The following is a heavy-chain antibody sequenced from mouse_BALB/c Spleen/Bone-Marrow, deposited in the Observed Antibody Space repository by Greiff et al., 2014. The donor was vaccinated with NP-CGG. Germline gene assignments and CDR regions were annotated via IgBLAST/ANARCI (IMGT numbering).Heavy chain of an antibody. CDR2: IYPGTGSS. V-gene: IGHV1-76*01. CDR3: ARTSNPSMDY. Sequence: QVQLKQSGAELVRPGASVKLSCKTSGYIFTSYWIPWVQQRAGQGLEWIARIYPGTGSSYYNEKIKGKATLTADKSSSTAYMQLNSLKSEDSAVYFCARTSNPSMDYWGQGTSVTVSS. J-gene: IGHJ4*01. D-gene: IGHD2-5*01. CDR1: GYIFTSYW.